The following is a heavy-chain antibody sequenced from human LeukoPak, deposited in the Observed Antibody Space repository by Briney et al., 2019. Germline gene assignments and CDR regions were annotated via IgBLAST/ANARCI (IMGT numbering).Heavy chain of an antibody. D-gene: IGHD2-8*01. J-gene: IGHJ6*03. Sequence: GGSLRLFCPVSGFTFANHAMTSVRQPAGNWLESVSSIITDGTTYFAHYVKARFTLSRETSENTLYLQLSSLRAEDTAVIYCAKLGHGGCFSNMDVWGKGTSVT. CDR3: AKLGHGGCFSNMDV. CDR1: GFTFANHA. V-gene: IGHV3-23*01. CDR2: IITDGTT.